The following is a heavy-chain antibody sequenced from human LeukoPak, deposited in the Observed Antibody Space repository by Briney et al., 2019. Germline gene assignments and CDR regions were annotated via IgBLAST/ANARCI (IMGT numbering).Heavy chain of an antibody. CDR2: ISAYNGNT. CDR3: AREKGWEHLFDY. CDR1: GYTFTSYG. J-gene: IGHJ4*02. V-gene: IGHV1-18*01. D-gene: IGHD1-26*01. Sequence: GASVKVSFKASGYTFTSYGISWLRQAPGQGLEWMGWISAYNGNTNYAQKLQGRVTITTDTSTSTAYMEVRSLRSDDTAVYYCAREKGWEHLFDYWGQGTLVTVSS.